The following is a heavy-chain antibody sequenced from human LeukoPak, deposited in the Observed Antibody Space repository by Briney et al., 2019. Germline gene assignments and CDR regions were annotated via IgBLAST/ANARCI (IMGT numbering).Heavy chain of an antibody. CDR1: GYSFTSYW. Sequence: RGESLKISCKGSGYSFTSYWIGWVRHMPGKGLEWMGIIYPGVSDTRYSPSFQGQVTISADKSISTAYLQWSSLKASDTAMYYCASTNYYDSSFPNWGQGTLVTVSS. CDR2: IYPGVSDT. CDR3: ASTNYYDSSFPN. J-gene: IGHJ4*02. D-gene: IGHD3-22*01. V-gene: IGHV5-51*01.